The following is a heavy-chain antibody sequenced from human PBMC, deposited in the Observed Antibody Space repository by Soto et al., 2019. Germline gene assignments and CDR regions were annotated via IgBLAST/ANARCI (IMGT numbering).Heavy chain of an antibody. Sequence: EVQLVQTGGGLIQPGGSLRLSCVGSGFTVSTNYLSWVRQVPGKGLEWVSVLHGSGSTSYADSVKGRFTISRDNARNTFYLQMNSLRVEDTAVYYCERKPPAAIQGWAYGMDVWGQGTTVTVSS. CDR2: LHGSGST. D-gene: IGHD2-2*01. J-gene: IGHJ6*02. V-gene: IGHV3-53*02. CDR3: ERKPPAAIQGWAYGMDV. CDR1: GFTVSTNY.